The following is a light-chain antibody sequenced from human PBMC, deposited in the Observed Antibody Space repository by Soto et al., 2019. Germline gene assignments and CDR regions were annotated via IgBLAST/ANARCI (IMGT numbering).Light chain of an antibody. CDR1: QGISSY. CDR3: QPYYSYPQT. Sequence: AIRMTQSPSSLSASTGDRVTITCRASQGISSYLAWYQQKPGKAPKLLIYAASTLQSGVPSRFSGSGSGTDFTLTISCLQSDDFATYYCQPYYSYPQTFGQGTKVDIK. V-gene: IGKV1-8*01. CDR2: AAS. J-gene: IGKJ1*01.